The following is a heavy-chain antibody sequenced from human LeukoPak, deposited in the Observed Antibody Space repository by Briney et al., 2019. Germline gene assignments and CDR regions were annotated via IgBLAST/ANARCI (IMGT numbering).Heavy chain of an antibody. V-gene: IGHV5-51*01. Sequence: GESLKISCKGSGYSFTSYWIGWVRQMPGKGLEWMGIIYPGDSDTRYSPSFQGQVTISADKSISTAYLQRSSLKASDTAMYYCATYSYGTIYHFDYWGQGTLVTVSS. CDR3: ATYSYGTIYHFDY. CDR1: GYSFTSYW. J-gene: IGHJ4*02. CDR2: IYPGDSDT. D-gene: IGHD5-18*01.